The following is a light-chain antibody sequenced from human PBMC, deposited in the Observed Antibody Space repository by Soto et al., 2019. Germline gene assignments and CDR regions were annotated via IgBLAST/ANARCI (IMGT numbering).Light chain of an antibody. CDR2: AAS. J-gene: IGKJ5*01. V-gene: IGKV1-9*01. CDR1: QDISTH. Sequence: IQWTKSPSSLFASVGDRVTISCRASQDISTHLAWFAQKPGRAPQLLIYAASTLHSGVPSRFSGSGSGTDFTLTIISLQPEDFATYYCQHLKTYLITVGPGTLLEIK. CDR3: QHLKTYLIT.